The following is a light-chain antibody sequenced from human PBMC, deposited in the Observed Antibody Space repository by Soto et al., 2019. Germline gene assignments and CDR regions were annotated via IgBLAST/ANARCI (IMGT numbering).Light chain of an antibody. CDR1: QSVSSIY. V-gene: IGKV3-20*01. CDR2: GAS. J-gene: IGKJ4*01. CDR3: QQYANSPFT. Sequence: EIVLTQSPDTLSLSPGERGTLSCRASQSVSSIYLAWFQHKPGQAPRLLIYGASSRATGIPDRFSGSGSGTDFTLTISRLEPEDFAVYYCQQYANSPFTFGGGTKVEIK.